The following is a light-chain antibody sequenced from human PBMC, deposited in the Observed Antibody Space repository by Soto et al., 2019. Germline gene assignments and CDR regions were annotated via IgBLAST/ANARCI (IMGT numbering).Light chain of an antibody. J-gene: IGLJ1*01. CDR1: SSDVGRYDY. Sequence: QSALTQPASVSGSPGQSMTISCTGTSSDVGRYDYVSWYQQHPGKAPKLMVSEVSHRPSGVSNRFSGSKSGNTASLTISGLQAEDEADYYCSSYSTMGTYVFGAGTKVTVL. CDR3: SSYSTMGTYV. V-gene: IGLV2-14*01. CDR2: EVS.